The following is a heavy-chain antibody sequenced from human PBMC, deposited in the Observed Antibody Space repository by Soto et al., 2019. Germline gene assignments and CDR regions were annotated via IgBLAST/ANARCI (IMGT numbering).Heavy chain of an antibody. J-gene: IGHJ4*02. CDR3: ARDRRKDGYNYVFDY. V-gene: IGHV3-11*01. CDR1: GFTFSDYY. Sequence: RRLSCAASGFTFSDYYMSWIRQAPGKGLEWVSYISSSGSTIYYADSVKGRFTISRDNAKNSLYLQMNSLRAEDTAVYYCARDRRKDGYNYVFDYWGQGTLVTVSS. CDR2: ISSSGSTI. D-gene: IGHD5-12*01.